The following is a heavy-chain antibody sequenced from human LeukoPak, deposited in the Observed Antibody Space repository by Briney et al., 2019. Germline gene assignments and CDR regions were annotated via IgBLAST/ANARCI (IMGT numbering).Heavy chain of an antibody. CDR2: ISGSGTT. V-gene: IGHV3-23*01. CDR1: GFTFSTSA. D-gene: IGHD7-27*01. J-gene: IGHJ4*02. CDR3: AKDLNWGGR. Sequence: GGSLRLSCAASGFTFSTSAMTWVRQAPGKGLEWVSGISGSGTTDYADSVKGRFTISRDNSKNTLYLQINSLRAEDTAVYYCAKDLNWGGRWGQGTLVTVSS.